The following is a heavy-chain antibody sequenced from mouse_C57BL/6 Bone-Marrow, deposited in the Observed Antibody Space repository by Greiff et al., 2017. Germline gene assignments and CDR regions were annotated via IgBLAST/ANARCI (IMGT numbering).Heavy chain of an antibody. CDR2: IDPENGDT. J-gene: IGHJ3*01. D-gene: IGHD1-2*01. CDR3: TTRLAWFAY. CDR1: GFNIKDDY. V-gene: IGHV14-4*01. Sequence: VQLQQSGAELVRPGASVKLSCTASGFNIKDDYMHWVKQRPEQGLEWIGWIDPENGDTEYASKFQGKATITADTSSHTAYLQLSSLTSEDTAVYYCTTRLAWFAYWGQGTLVTVSA.